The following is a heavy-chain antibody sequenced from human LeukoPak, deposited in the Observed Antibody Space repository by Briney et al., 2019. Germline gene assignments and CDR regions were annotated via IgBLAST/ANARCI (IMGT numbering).Heavy chain of an antibody. D-gene: IGHD3-3*01. V-gene: IGHV3-30-3*01. CDR1: GFPFNTYT. Sequence: GGSLRLSCAASGFPFNTYTMHWVRQTPGKGLEWVVAISDHGISDYHADSVKGRFTISRDNSKNSLYLQMNSLRAEDTAVYYCAREGGYDFWSGYFKTIDFDYWGQGTLVTVSS. CDR2: ISDHGISD. CDR3: AREGGYDFWSGYFKTIDFDY. J-gene: IGHJ4*02.